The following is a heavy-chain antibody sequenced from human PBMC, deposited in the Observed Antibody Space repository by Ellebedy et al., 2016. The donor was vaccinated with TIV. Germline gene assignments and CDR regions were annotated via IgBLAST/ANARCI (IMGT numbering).Heavy chain of an antibody. D-gene: IGHD2/OR15-2a*01. CDR1: TYTLSELS. Sequence: ASVKVSXXVSTYTLSELSMHWVRQAPGKGLEWMGGYDPESGEIVYAQKFRGRVTMTEDRSIDTVYMELRSLRPEDTAVYFCARLEIVAEPAPDPVDLWGQGTMVTVSS. CDR3: ARLEIVAEPAPDPVDL. V-gene: IGHV1-24*01. J-gene: IGHJ3*01. CDR2: YDPESGEI.